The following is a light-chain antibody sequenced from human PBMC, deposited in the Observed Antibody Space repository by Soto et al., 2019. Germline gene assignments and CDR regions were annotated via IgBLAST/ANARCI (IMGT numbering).Light chain of an antibody. CDR2: DAS. J-gene: IGKJ5*01. Sequence: VGDRVTITCRASQSISSWLAWYQQKPGKAPKLLIYDASSLESGVPSRFSGSGSGTEFTLTISSLQPDDFATYYCQQYNSYSYTFGQGTRLEIK. V-gene: IGKV1-5*01. CDR3: QQYNSYSYT. CDR1: QSISSW.